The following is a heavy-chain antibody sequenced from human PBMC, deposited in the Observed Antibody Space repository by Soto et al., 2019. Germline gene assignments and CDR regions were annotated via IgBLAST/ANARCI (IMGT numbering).Heavy chain of an antibody. Sequence: PSETLSLTCSIYSGSFGGFYWSWIRQPPGKRLEWIGEISQSGSTNYNPSLKSRVSISVDTSKNQFSLKLSSVTAADTAVYYCARGYYDFWSGPYFDYWGQGTLVSVYS. V-gene: IGHV4-34*01. J-gene: IGHJ4*02. CDR1: SGSFGGFY. CDR3: ARGYYDFWSGPYFDY. D-gene: IGHD3-3*01. CDR2: ISQSGST.